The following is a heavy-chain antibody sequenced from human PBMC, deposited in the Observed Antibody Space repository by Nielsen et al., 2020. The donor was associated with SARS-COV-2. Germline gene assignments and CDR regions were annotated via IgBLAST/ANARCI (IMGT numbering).Heavy chain of an antibody. Sequence: WIRQPPGKGLEWIGEINHSGSTNYNPSLKSRVTISVDTSKNQFSLKLSSVTAADTAVCYCARGWNYYGSGSYPHYYYYGMDVWGQGTTVTVSS. CDR3: ARGWNYYGSGSYPHYYYYGMDV. V-gene: IGHV4-34*01. D-gene: IGHD3-10*01. CDR2: INHSGST. J-gene: IGHJ6*02.